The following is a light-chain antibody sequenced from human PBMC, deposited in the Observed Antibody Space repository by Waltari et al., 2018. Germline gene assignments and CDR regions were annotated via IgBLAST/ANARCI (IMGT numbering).Light chain of an antibody. V-gene: IGKV3-20*01. CDR1: HSVSSRY. CDR2: GAS. J-gene: IGKJ1*01. Sequence: EIVLTQSPGTLSLSPGERAILSCRASHSVSSRYLAWYQQKPGQAPRLLIYGASSMATGIPDRFSGSGSGTDFTLTINTLEPEDSAMYYCQQYGSSPWTFGHGTRMEIK. CDR3: QQYGSSPWT.